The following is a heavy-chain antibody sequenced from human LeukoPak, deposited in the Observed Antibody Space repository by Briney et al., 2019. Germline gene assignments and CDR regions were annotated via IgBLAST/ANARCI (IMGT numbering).Heavy chain of an antibody. CDR2: INVYNGNT. CDR1: GYTFTSHD. D-gene: IGHD3-9*01. V-gene: IGHV1-18*01. CDR3: ARGDYDILTGYSTVVDAFDI. J-gene: IGHJ3*02. Sequence: ASVKVSCKASGYTFTSHDVSWVRQAPGQGLEWMGWINVYNGNTDYAQRLQGRVTMTTDTSTNTAYMELRSLRSDDTAVYYCARGDYDILTGYSTVVDAFDIWGQGTMVTVSS.